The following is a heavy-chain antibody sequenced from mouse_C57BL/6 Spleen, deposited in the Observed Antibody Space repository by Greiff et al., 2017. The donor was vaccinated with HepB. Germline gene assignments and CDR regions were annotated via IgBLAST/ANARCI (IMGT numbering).Heavy chain of an antibody. V-gene: IGHV1-64*01. J-gene: IGHJ2*01. D-gene: IGHD1-1*01. CDR1: GYTFTSYW. CDR2: IHPNSGST. Sequence: QVQLQQPGAELVKPGASVKLSCKASGYTFTSYWMHWVKQRPGQGLEWIGMIHPNSGSTNYNEKFKSKATLTVDKSSSTAYMQLSSLTSEDSAVYYCAPSITTVVPYYFDDWGQGTTLTVSS. CDR3: APSITTVVPYYFDD.